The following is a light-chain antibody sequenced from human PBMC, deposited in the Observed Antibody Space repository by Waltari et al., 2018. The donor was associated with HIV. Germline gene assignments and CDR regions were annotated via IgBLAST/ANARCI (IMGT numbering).Light chain of an antibody. V-gene: IGLV1-40*01. Sequence: QSVLTQPPSVSGAPGQRVTISCTWSSSNIGAGYDVHWYQQPPGTAPKLLIYGNNNRPSGVPDRFSGSKSGTSASLAITGLQAEDEADYYCQSYDSSLSGSGVFGGGTKLTVL. CDR1: SSNIGAGYD. J-gene: IGLJ3*02. CDR2: GNN. CDR3: QSYDSSLSGSGV.